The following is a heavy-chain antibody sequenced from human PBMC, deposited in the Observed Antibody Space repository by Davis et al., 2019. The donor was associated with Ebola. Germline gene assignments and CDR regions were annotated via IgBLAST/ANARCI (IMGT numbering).Heavy chain of an antibody. CDR1: GFTFDDYA. D-gene: IGHD6-13*01. CDR2: ISWDAGYI. V-gene: IGHV3-43D*04. Sequence: GESLKISCAASGFTFDDYAMHWVRQVPGKGPEWVSFISWDAGYISYVDSVKGRFTISRDNNKNALYLQMNSLRAEDPALYYCVKDGGSSWPYGLNVWGQGTTVTVSS. J-gene: IGHJ6*02. CDR3: VKDGGSSWPYGLNV.